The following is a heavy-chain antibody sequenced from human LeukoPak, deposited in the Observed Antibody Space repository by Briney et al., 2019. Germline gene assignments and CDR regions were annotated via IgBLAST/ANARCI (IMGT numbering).Heavy chain of an antibody. CDR2: ISSSGNTM. V-gene: IGHV3-48*01. Sequence: GGSLRLSCAASGFSYNSYSMNWVRQAPGKGLEWLSYISSSGNTMYYADSVKGRFTISRDNANNSLFLQLNSLTVEDMAVYYCARDLEYGLDYWGQGTLVTVSS. CDR1: GFSYNSYS. CDR3: ARDLEYGLDY. J-gene: IGHJ4*02. D-gene: IGHD4-17*01.